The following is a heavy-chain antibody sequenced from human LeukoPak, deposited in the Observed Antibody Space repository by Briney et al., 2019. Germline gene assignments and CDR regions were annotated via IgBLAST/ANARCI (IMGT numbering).Heavy chain of an antibody. J-gene: IGHJ4*02. D-gene: IGHD5-24*01. V-gene: IGHV5-51*01. CDR1: GYIFTSYW. CDR3: ARRNHGYNYDYFDY. Sequence: GESLKISCTGSGYIFTSYWIAWVRQMPGKGLEWMGIIYPSDSDTTYSPSFRGQVAISADKSIGTAYLQWSSLKASDTAIYYCARRNHGYNYDYFDYWGQGALVTVSS. CDR2: IYPSDSDT.